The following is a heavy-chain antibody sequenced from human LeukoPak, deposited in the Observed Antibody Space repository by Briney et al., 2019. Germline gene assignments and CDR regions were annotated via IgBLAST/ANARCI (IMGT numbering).Heavy chain of an antibody. J-gene: IGHJ6*03. V-gene: IGHV1-2*02. Sequence: ASVKVPCKASGYTFTGSYMHWVRQAPGQGLEWMGWINPNSGGTNYAQKFQGRVTMTRDTSISTAYMELSRLRSDDTAVYYCARDGGRDLYYYMDVWGKGTTVTVSS. D-gene: IGHD3-3*01. CDR1: GYTFTGSY. CDR2: INPNSGGT. CDR3: ARDGGRDLYYYMDV.